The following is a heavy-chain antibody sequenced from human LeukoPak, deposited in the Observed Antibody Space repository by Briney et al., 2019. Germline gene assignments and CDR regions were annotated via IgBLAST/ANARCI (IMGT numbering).Heavy chain of an antibody. CDR1: GFTLSSYS. V-gene: IGHV3-21*04. CDR2: ISSSSSYI. J-gene: IGHJ6*02. D-gene: IGHD3-16*01. CDR3: ARGGGLGV. Sequence: GSLRLSCAASGFTLSSYSMNWVRQAPGKGLEWVSSISSSSSYIYYADSVKGRFTISRDNAKNSLYLQMSNLRAEDTAVYFCARGGGLGVWGQGATVTVSS.